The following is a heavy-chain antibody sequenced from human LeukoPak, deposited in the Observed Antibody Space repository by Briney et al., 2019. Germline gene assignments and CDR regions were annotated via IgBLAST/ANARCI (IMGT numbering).Heavy chain of an antibody. V-gene: IGHV3-30*02. CDR2: IRFDGNTK. CDR3: AKDVGSFGIDY. J-gene: IGHJ4*02. Sequence: PGGSLRLSCAASGFTFSNFGMHWVRQAPGKGLEWVAFIRFDGNTKYYADSVKGRLTISRDIPKNTLYLQMNSLRPEDTAVYFCAKDVGSFGIDYWGQGTLVTVSS. CDR1: GFTFSNFG. D-gene: IGHD3-10*01.